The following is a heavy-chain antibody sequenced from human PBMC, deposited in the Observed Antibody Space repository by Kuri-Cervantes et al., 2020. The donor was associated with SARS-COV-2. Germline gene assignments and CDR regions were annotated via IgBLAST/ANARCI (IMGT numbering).Heavy chain of an antibody. D-gene: IGHD3-9*01. CDR1: GYTFTSYG. CDR2: IIPIFGTA. V-gene: IGHV1-69*13. CDR3: AKVLRAWYFDL. Sequence: SVKVSCKASGYTFTSYGISWVRQAPGQGLEWMGGIIPIFGTANYAQKFQGRVTITADESTSTVYMELSSLRSEDTAVYYCAKVLRAWYFDLWGRGTLVTVAS. J-gene: IGHJ2*01.